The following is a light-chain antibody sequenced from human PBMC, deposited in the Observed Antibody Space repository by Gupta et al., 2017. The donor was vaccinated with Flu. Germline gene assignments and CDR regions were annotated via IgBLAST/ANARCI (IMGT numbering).Light chain of an antibody. CDR1: RSVLYSSNNKNY. Sequence: DIVMTQSPDSLAVSLGERATINCKSSRSVLYSSNNKNYLAWYQQKPGQPPKLLIYWASTRESGVPDRFSGSGSGKDFTLTISSRQAEDVAVYYCQQYDDTASWTFGQGTKVEIK. CDR3: QQYDDTASWT. CDR2: WAS. V-gene: IGKV4-1*01. J-gene: IGKJ1*01.